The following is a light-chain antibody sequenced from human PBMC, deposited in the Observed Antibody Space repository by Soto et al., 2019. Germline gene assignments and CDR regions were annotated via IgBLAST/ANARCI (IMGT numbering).Light chain of an antibody. CDR3: QTWGTGIVV. V-gene: IGLV4-69*01. Sequence: QSVLTQSPSASASLGASVKLTCTLSSGHSSYVIAWHQQQPEKGPRYLMKLNSDGSHTKGDGIPDRFSGSSSGTERYLTISSLQSEDEADYYCQTWGTGIVVFGGGTKLTV. CDR2: LNSDGSH. J-gene: IGLJ2*01. CDR1: SGHSSYV.